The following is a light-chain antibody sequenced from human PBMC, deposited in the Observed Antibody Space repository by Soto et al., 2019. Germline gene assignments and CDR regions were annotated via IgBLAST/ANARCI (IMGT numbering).Light chain of an antibody. V-gene: IGLV2-23*02. CDR1: SSDVGSHNL. J-gene: IGLJ7*01. CDR3: CSYGGSRAV. CDR2: EVS. Sequence: QSALTQPASVSGSPGQSITISCTGTSSDVGSHNLVSWYQQHPGQAPKLMIYEVSKRPLGVSARFSASKSGNTASLTISGLQAEDEADYYCCSYGGSRAVFGGGTQPDLP.